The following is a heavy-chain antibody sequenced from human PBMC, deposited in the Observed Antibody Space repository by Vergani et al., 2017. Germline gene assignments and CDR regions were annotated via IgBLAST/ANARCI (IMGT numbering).Heavy chain of an antibody. CDR1: GFIFSDHY. J-gene: IGHJ3*02. CDR3: VRVKGSNWNDHLYVI. CDR2: IRNKANDYTT. D-gene: IGHD1-1*01. V-gene: IGHV3-72*01. Sequence: EVQVVESGGGLVQPGGSLRLSCAASGFIFSDHYMDWVRQAPGKGLEWVGRIRNKANDYTTQYAASVKGRFTISRDDSKSYLYLQMNSLQTEDTALYYCVRVKGSNWNDHLYVIWGQGTLVTVSS.